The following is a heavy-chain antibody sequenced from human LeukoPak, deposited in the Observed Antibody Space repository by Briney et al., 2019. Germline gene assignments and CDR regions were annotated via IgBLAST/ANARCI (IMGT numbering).Heavy chain of an antibody. V-gene: IGHV4-59*08. CDR2: SYYTGDS. J-gene: IGHJ3*02. D-gene: IGHD1-14*01. Sequence: PSETLSLTCSVSGGSISSSYWSWIRQPPGRGLEWIGYSYYTGDSNYSPSLKSRVTISFATSKNQFSLRLRSVTATDTAVYYCARRVHNRGLYDLGAFDIWGQGTMVTVPS. CDR1: GGSISSSY. CDR3: ARRVHNRGLYDLGAFDI.